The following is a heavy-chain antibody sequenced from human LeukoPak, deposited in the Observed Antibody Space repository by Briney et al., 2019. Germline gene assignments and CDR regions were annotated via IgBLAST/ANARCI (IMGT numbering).Heavy chain of an antibody. D-gene: IGHD3-22*01. CDR3: ASNFNYYDSSGYYSPFDY. J-gene: IGHJ4*02. CDR2: ISSSSSYI. Sequence: GSLRLSCAASGFTFSSYCMNWVRQAPGKGLEWVSSISSSSSYIYYADSVKGRFTISRDNAKNSLYLQMNSLRAEDTAVYYCASNFNYYDSSGYYSPFDYWGQGTLVTVSS. CDR1: GFTFSSYC. V-gene: IGHV3-21*01.